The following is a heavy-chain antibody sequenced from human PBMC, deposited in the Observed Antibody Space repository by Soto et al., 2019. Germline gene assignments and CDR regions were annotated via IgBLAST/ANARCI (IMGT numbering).Heavy chain of an antibody. V-gene: IGHV1-69*12. CDR1: GGTFSSSA. Sequence: QVQLLQSGAEVNKPGSSVKVSCKASGGTFSSSAISWVRQAPGQGLEWMGGIIPIFGTANYAQKFQGRVTITAHESTSTAYMELSSLRSEDTAVYYCASLLRGYSGTGDYWGQGTLITVSS. CDR2: IIPIFGTA. D-gene: IGHD5-12*01. J-gene: IGHJ4*02. CDR3: ASLLRGYSGTGDY.